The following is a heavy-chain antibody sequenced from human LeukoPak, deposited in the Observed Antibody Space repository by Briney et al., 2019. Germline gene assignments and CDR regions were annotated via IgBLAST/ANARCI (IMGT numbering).Heavy chain of an antibody. J-gene: IGHJ4*02. Sequence: PGGSLRLSCAASGFTFSDHYIDWVRQAPGKGLEWVARTRNKVNSYTTAYAASVTGRFTVSRDDSSNSVYLQMNNLKIEDTAVYYCARSMYGEGRRIIDFDYWGQGSLLTVSS. D-gene: IGHD4/OR15-4a*01. CDR2: TRNKVNSYTT. V-gene: IGHV3-72*01. CDR1: GFTFSDHY. CDR3: ARSMYGEGRRIIDFDY.